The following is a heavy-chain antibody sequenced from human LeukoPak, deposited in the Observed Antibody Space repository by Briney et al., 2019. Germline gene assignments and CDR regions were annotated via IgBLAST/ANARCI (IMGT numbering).Heavy chain of an antibody. CDR3: ARPFSYSSGWYYFDY. CDR1: GGSISSSSYY. CDR2: IYYSGST. Sequence: SETLSLTCTVSGGSISSSSYYWGWIRQPQGKGLEWIGSIYYSGSTYYNPSLKSRVTISVDTSKNQFSLKLSSVTAADTAVYYCARPFSYSSGWYYFDYWGQGTLVTVSS. D-gene: IGHD6-19*01. V-gene: IGHV4-39*01. J-gene: IGHJ4*02.